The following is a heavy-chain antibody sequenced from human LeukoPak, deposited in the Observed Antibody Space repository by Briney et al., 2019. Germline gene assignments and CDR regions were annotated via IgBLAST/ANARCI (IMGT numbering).Heavy chain of an antibody. CDR1: GFTVSSNY. CDR2: IYSGGST. J-gene: IGHJ3*02. CDR3: ARAFDWPDAFDI. V-gene: IGHV3-53*01. D-gene: IGHD3-9*01. Sequence: GGSLRLSCAASGFTVSSNYMSWVRQAPGKGLEWVSVIYSGGSTYYADSVKGRFTISRDNSKNTLYLQMNSLRAEDTAVYYCARAFDWPDAFDIWGQGTMVTVSS.